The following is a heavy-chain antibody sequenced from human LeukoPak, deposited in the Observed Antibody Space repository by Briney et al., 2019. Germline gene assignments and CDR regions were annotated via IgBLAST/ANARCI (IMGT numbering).Heavy chain of an antibody. CDR2: ITGSSGSI. CDR1: GFTFSSYA. Sequence: GGSLRLSCAASGFTFSSYAMSWVRQAPGKGLEWVSVITGSSGSIYYADSVKGRFTISRDNSKNTLYLQMNSLRAEDTALYYCAKDQIVIRNGMDVWGQGTTVTVSS. CDR3: AKDQIVIRNGMDV. V-gene: IGHV3-23*01. J-gene: IGHJ6*02. D-gene: IGHD2-15*01.